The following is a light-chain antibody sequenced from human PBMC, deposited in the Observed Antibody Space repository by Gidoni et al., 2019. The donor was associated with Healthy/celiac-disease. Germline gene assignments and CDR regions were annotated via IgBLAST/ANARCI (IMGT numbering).Light chain of an antibody. CDR3: QQSYSTPDT. CDR1: QSISSY. Sequence: DIQMLQSPSSLSASVGDRVTITCRASQSISSYLNWYQQKPGKAPKLLIYAASSLQSGVPSRFSGSGSGTDFTLTISSLQPEDFATYYCQQSYSTPDTFGQGTKLEIK. CDR2: AAS. V-gene: IGKV1-39*01. J-gene: IGKJ2*01.